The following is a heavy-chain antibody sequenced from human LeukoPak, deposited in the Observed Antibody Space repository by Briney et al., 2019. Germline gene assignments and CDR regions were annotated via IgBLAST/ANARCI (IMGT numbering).Heavy chain of an antibody. D-gene: IGHD3-3*01. Sequence: GGSLRLSCAASGFTVSSNYMSWVRQAPGKGLEWVSVIHGNGNTYYADSVKGRFTISRDHSKNTLYLQMNSLRAEDTAVYYCARVDGYDFFFDYWGQGTLVTVSS. CDR2: IHGNGNT. J-gene: IGHJ4*02. V-gene: IGHV3-66*01. CDR1: GFTVSSNY. CDR3: ARVDGYDFFFDY.